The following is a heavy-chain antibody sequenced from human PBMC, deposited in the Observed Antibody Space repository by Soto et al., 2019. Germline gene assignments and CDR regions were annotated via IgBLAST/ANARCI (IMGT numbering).Heavy chain of an antibody. Sequence: QVQLVESGGGVVQPGRSLRLSCAASGFNFSSYGMHWVRQAPGKGLEWVAVIWYDGSNKYYADSVKGRFTISRDNSKNTLYLQMNSLRAEDTAVYYCARDPPEEAAGFYYGMDVWGQGTTVTVSS. CDR3: ARDPPEEAAGFYYGMDV. D-gene: IGHD6-13*01. CDR1: GFNFSSYG. J-gene: IGHJ6*02. CDR2: IWYDGSNK. V-gene: IGHV3-33*01.